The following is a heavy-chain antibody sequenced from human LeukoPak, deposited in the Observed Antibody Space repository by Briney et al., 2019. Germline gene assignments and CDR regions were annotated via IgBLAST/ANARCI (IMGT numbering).Heavy chain of an antibody. CDR3: AKDPNYYDSSGSRLRSYEYYYYMDV. J-gene: IGHJ6*03. V-gene: IGHV1-46*01. Sequence: ASVKVSCKASGYTFTSYYVHWVRQAPGQGLEWMGIINPSGGSTSYAQKFQGRVTMTRDMSTSTVYMELSSLRAEDTAVYYCAKDPNYYDSSGSRLRSYEYYYYMDVWGKGTTVTISS. CDR2: INPSGGST. D-gene: IGHD3-22*01. CDR1: GYTFTSYY.